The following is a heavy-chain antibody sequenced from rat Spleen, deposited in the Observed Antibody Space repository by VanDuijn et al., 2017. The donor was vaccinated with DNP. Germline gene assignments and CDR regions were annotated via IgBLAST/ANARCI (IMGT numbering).Heavy chain of an antibody. D-gene: IGHD4-3*01. V-gene: IGHV5-7*01. CDR3: TSPVPSGHYVMDA. Sequence: EVQLVESGGDLVQPGRSLKLSCAASGFTFSNYYMAWVRQAPTKGLEWVATISYEGSSTYYRDSVKGRFTISRDNAKSTLYLQMDSLRSEDTATYYCTSPVPSGHYVMDAWGQGTSVTVSS. CDR1: GFTFSNYY. CDR2: ISYEGSST. J-gene: IGHJ4*01.